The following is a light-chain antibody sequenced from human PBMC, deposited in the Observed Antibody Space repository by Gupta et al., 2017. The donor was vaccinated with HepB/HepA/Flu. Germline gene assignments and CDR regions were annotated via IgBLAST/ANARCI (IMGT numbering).Light chain of an antibody. CDR3: QQRSKWPPLT. Sequence: EIMFTQSPATLSLSPGERATLSCRASQSVSSYLAWYQQKPGQAPRLLIYDASNRATGIPARFSGSGSGTDFTLTISSLEPEDFAVYFRQQRSKWPPLTLGGGTKVEIK. V-gene: IGKV3-11*01. CDR2: DAS. J-gene: IGKJ4*01. CDR1: QSVSSY.